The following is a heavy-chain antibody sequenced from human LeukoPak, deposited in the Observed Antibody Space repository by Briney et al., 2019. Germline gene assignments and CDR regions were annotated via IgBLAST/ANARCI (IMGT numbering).Heavy chain of an antibody. V-gene: IGHV1-18*01. CDR3: ARDLYGQWLVQGGY. D-gene: IGHD6-19*01. CDR2: ISAYNGNT. Sequence: ASVKVSCKASGYTFTSYGISWVRQAPGQGLEWMGWISAYNGNTNYAQKLQGRVTMTTDTSTSTAYMELSRLRSDDTAVYYCARDLYGQWLVQGGYWGQGTLVTVSS. J-gene: IGHJ4*02. CDR1: GYTFTSYG.